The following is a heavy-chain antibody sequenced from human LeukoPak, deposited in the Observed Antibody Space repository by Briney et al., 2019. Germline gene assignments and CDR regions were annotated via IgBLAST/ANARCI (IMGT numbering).Heavy chain of an antibody. J-gene: IGHJ6*02. CDR3: ARRGYRRGYSSGWYNGMDV. CDR1: GYSFTSYW. D-gene: IGHD6-19*01. CDR2: IYPGDSDT. Sequence: GESLKISCKGSGYSFTSYWIGWVRQMPGKGLEWMGIIYPGDSDTRYSPSFQGQVTISADKSISTAYLQWSSLKASDTAMYYCARRGYRRGYSSGWYNGMDVWGQGTTVTVSS. V-gene: IGHV5-51*01.